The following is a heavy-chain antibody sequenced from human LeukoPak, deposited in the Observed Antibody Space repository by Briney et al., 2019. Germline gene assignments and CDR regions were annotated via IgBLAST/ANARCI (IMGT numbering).Heavy chain of an antibody. V-gene: IGHV1-46*01. J-gene: IGHJ2*01. Sequence: GASVKVSCKTSGYTFISRHLHWVRQAPGQGLEWMGVINPDGGTTIYAQNFQGRVTMTRDMSTSTVYMELTGLRSEDTAIFYCARGRFDVYYDGRGYYPWYFDLWRRGTLVTVSS. CDR1: GYTFISRH. D-gene: IGHD3-22*01. CDR2: INPDGGTT. CDR3: ARGRFDVYYDGRGYYPWYFDL.